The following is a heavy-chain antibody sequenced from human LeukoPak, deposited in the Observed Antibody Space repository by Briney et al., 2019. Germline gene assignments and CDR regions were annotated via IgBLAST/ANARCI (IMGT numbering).Heavy chain of an antibody. V-gene: IGHV1-18*01. Sequence: GASVKVSCKASGYTFTSYGISWVRQAPGQGLEWMGWISAYNGNTNYAQKLQGRVTMTTDTSTSTAYMELRSLRSDDTAVYYCAREGDIVVVPAALYYYYYYGMDVWGQGTTVTVSS. J-gene: IGHJ6*02. CDR3: AREGDIVVVPAALYYYYYYGMDV. CDR2: ISAYNGNT. D-gene: IGHD2-2*01. CDR1: GYTFTSYG.